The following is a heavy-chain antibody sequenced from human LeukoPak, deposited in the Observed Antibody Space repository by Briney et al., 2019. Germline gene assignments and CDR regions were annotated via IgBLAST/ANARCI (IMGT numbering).Heavy chain of an antibody. Sequence: PGGSLRLSCAASGFTFRNYGMHSVRQAPGKGLEWVTFISNDGSDKYYADSVKGRFTVSRDNSNNTLHLQINSLRPEDTAVYYCAKDQGPLNYWGQGTLVTVSS. J-gene: IGHJ4*02. CDR1: GFTFRNYG. V-gene: IGHV3-30*18. D-gene: IGHD2-8*01. CDR2: ISNDGSDK. CDR3: AKDQGPLNY.